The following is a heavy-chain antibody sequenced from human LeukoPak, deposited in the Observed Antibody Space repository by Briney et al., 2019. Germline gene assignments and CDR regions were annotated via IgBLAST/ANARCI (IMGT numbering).Heavy chain of an antibody. CDR2: IYSGGST. CDR1: GFTVSSNY. Sequence: GGSLRLSCAASGFTVSSNYMSWVRQAPGKGLEWVSVIYSGGSTYYADSVKGRFTISRDNSKNTLYLQMNSLRAEDTAVYYCAKDKWSGITGTFDYWGQGTLVTVSS. CDR3: AKDKWSGITGTFDY. J-gene: IGHJ4*02. V-gene: IGHV3-53*01. D-gene: IGHD1-20*01.